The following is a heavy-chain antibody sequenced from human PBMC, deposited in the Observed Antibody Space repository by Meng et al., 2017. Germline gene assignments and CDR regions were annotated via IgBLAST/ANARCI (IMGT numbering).Heavy chain of an antibody. CDR1: GFTFNSYS. CDR2: ISSSSIYI. D-gene: IGHD1-20*01. J-gene: IGHJ4*02. Sequence: GESLKISFGASGFTFNSYSMKWVRQAPGKVLEWVSSISSSSIYIYYADSVKGRFTISRDNAKNSLYLQMNSLRAEDTAVYYCARVTCCEARPNDYWGQGTLVTVSS. CDR3: ARVTCCEARPNDY. V-gene: IGHV3-21*01.